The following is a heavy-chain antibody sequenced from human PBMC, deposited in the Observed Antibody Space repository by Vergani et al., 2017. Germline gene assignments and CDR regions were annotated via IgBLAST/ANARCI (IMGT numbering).Heavy chain of an antibody. CDR1: GFTFSSYA. D-gene: IGHD2-15*01. CDR3: AKSPIVVVVAATRRKGGLFDP. CDR2: ISGSGGSS. V-gene: IGHV3-23*01. J-gene: IGHJ5*02. Sequence: EVQLLESGGGLVQPGGSLRLSCAASGFTFSSYAMSWVRQAPGKGLEWVSAISGSGGSSYYADFVKGRFTTSRDNSKNTLYLLMNSLRAEDTAVYYCAKSPIVVVVAATRRKGGLFDPWGQGTLVTVSS.